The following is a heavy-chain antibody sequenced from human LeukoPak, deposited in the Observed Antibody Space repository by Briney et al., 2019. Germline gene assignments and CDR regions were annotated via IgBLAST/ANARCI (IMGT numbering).Heavy chain of an antibody. CDR2: IKSKTEGGTT. CDR1: GFTFSNAW. J-gene: IGHJ4*02. D-gene: IGHD3-22*01. Sequence: GGSLRLSCAASGFTFSNAWMTWVRQAPGKGLEWVGRIKSKTEGGTTAYATPVKGRFTISLDESKNILFLQMNSLKTEDTAVFYCTTSQGDSSGFYPYDYWGRGTRVTVSS. V-gene: IGHV3-15*01. CDR3: TTSQGDSSGFYPYDY.